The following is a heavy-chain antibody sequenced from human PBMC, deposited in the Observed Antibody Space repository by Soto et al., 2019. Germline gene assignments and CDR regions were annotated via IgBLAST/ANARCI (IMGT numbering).Heavy chain of an antibody. D-gene: IGHD3-16*01. Sequence: PGGSLRLSCAASGFTFSSYGMHWVRQAPGKGLEWVAVISYDGSNKYYADSVKGRFTISRDNSKNTLYLQMNSLRAEDTAVYYCAKDRHWGIFDYWGQGTLVTVSS. CDR3: AKDRHWGIFDY. CDR1: GFTFSSYG. V-gene: IGHV3-30*18. J-gene: IGHJ4*02. CDR2: ISYDGSNK.